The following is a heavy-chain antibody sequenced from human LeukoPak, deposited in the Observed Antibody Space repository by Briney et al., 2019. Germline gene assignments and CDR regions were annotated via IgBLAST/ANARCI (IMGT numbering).Heavy chain of an antibody. CDR2: IIPIFGTA. CDR3: ARDPGVIPVHYMDV. J-gene: IGHJ6*03. D-gene: IGHD4-23*01. V-gene: IGHV1-69*05. Sequence: SVKVSCKASGGTFSSYAISWVRQAPGQGLEWMGRIIPIFGTANYAQKFQGRVTITTDESTSTAYMELSSLRSEDTAVYYCARDPGVIPVHYMDVWGKGTTVIVSS. CDR1: GGTFSSYA.